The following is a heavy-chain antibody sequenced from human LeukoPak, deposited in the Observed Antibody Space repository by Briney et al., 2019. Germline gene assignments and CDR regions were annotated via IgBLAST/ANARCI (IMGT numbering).Heavy chain of an antibody. J-gene: IGHJ6*02. CDR3: AKSSGSYYYYYYGMDV. Sequence: PGGSLRLSCAASGFTFSSYAMSWVRQAPGKGLEWVSAISGSGGSTYYADSVKGRFTISRDNSKNTLYLQMNSLRAEDTAVYYCAKSSGSYYYYYYGMDVWGQGTTVTVSS. CDR1: GFTFSSYA. D-gene: IGHD6-19*01. V-gene: IGHV3-23*01. CDR2: ISGSGGST.